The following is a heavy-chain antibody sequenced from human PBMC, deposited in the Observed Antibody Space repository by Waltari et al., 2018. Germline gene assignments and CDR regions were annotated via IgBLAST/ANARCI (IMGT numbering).Heavy chain of an antibody. V-gene: IGHV1-24*01. J-gene: IGHJ4*02. CDR2: VDPEDGEI. Sequence: QVHLVQSGAEVRRHGASVKVSCKVSGYTLTELSIHWVRQAPGKGLEWMGGVDPEDGEIIYAQKFQCRVTMTEDTSTDTVYMEVSSLISEDTAVYYCAINQVDYSNYFYFDYWGQGTLVTVSS. D-gene: IGHD4-4*01. CDR1: GYTLTELS. CDR3: AINQVDYSNYFYFDY.